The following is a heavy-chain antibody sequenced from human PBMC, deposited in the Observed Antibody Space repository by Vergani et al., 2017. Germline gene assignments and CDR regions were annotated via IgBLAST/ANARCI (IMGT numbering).Heavy chain of an antibody. J-gene: IGHJ4*02. CDR2: IYTSGST. V-gene: IGHV4-4*07. Sequence: QVQLQESGPGLVKPSETLSLTCTVAGGSISSYYWSWIRQPAGKGLEWIGRIYTSGSTNYNPSLKSRVSISVDTSKNQFSLKLSSVTAADTAVYYCARDFPYSSSGIDYWGQGTLVTVSS. D-gene: IGHD6-6*01. CDR1: GGSISSYY. CDR3: ARDFPYSSSGIDY.